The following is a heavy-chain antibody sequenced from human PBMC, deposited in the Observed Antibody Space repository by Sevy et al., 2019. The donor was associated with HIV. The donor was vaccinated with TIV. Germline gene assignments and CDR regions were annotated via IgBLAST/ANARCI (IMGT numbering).Heavy chain of an antibody. V-gene: IGHV4-39*01. CDR2: IYYTATT. D-gene: IGHD6-13*01. CDR3: ARHGSWSFYFDY. J-gene: IGHJ4*02. CDR1: DDSISSSNYF. Sequence: SETLSLTCSVSDDSISSSNYFWGWIRQPPGKGLEWIGSIYYTATTYYNPSLKSRFTLSVDTSKKQFSLKLSSVTAADTAVYYCARHGSWSFYFDYWRQGILVTVSS.